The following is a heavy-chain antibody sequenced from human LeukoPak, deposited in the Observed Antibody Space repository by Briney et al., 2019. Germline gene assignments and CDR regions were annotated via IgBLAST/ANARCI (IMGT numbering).Heavy chain of an antibody. V-gene: IGHV3-66*01. D-gene: IGHD2-21*02. Sequence: GGSLRLSGAASGFTVSSNYVSWVRQAPGKGLEWVSIIYSDGSTSYADSVKGRFTISRDNSKNTLSLQMNSLRAEDTTMYYCARGSSYCGRDCYLYWGQGTLVTVSS. CDR1: GFTVSSNY. J-gene: IGHJ4*02. CDR2: IYSDGST. CDR3: ARGSSYCGRDCYLY.